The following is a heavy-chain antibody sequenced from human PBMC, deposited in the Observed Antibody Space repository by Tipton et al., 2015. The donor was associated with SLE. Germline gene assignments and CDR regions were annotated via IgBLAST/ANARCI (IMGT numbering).Heavy chain of an antibody. V-gene: IGHV4-34*01. CDR2: INHSGST. D-gene: IGHD3-22*01. CDR3: ARSTAWLVVDPEYFQH. CDR1: GGSFSGYY. Sequence: AGLVKPSETLSLTCAVYGGSFSGYYWSWIRQPPGKGLEWIGEINHSGSTNYNPSLKSRVTISVDTSKNQFSLKLSSVTAADTAVYYCARSTAWLVVDPEYFQHWGQGTLVTVSS. J-gene: IGHJ1*01.